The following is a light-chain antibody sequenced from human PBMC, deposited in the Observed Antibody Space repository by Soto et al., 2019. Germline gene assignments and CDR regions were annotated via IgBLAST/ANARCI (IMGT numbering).Light chain of an antibody. CDR2: GAS. CDR3: HHYDNSPPFP. J-gene: IGKJ3*01. Sequence: EIVLTQSPGTLSLSPGERATLSCRASQSVSSSYLAWYQQKPGRAPRLLIHGASSRAAGIPDRFSGSGSGTDFTLTINRLEPEDFAVYYCHHYDNSPPFPFGPGTTVDI. V-gene: IGKV3-20*01. CDR1: QSVSSSY.